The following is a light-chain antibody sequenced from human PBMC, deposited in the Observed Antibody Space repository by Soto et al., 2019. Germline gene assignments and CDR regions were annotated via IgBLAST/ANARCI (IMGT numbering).Light chain of an antibody. V-gene: IGKV2-28*01. CDR3: MQALQPSPT. J-gene: IGKJ4*01. CDR1: QSLLHSNGYNC. Sequence: EIVMTHSPLSLSVTPGEPASISCRSSQSLLHSNGYNCLDWYLQKPGQSPQLLIHLGSSRAPGFPDRVSGSGSGTDFTLKIRRVEADDVGVYYCMQALQPSPTFGGGTKVDIK. CDR2: LGS.